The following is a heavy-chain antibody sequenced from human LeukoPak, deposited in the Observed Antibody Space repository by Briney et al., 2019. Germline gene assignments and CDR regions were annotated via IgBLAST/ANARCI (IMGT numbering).Heavy chain of an antibody. J-gene: IGHJ5*02. CDR2: IIPIFGTA. CDR1: GGTFSSYA. D-gene: IGHD2-2*01. CDR3: AREEVYCSSTSCPRGWFDP. V-gene: IGHV1-69*13. Sequence: ASVKVSCKASGGTFSSYAISWVRQAPGQGLEWMGGIIPIFGTANYAQKFQGRVTITADESTSTAYMELSSLRSEDTAVYYCAREEVYCSSTSCPRGWFDPWGQGTLVTVSS.